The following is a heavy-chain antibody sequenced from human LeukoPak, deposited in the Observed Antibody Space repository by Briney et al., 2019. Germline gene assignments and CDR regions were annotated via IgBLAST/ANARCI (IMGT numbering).Heavy chain of an antibody. D-gene: IGHD4-17*01. CDR2: INPNSGGT. J-gene: IGHJ5*02. V-gene: IGHV1-2*02. CDR1: GYTFTGYY. CDR3: ARGDGDYVRGNWFDP. Sequence: ASVKVSCKASGYTFTGYYMHWVRQAPGQGLEWMGWINPNSGGTNYAQKFQGRVTMTGDTSISTAYMELSRLRSDDTAVYYCARGDGDYVRGNWFDPWGQGTLVTVSS.